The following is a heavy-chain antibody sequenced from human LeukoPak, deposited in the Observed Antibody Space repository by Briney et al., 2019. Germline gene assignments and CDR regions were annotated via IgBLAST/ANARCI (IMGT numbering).Heavy chain of an antibody. V-gene: IGHV3-9*01. CDR2: ITWNSGSL. CDR1: GFTFDDYA. Sequence: PGRSLRPSCAASGFTFDDYAMHWVRQAPGKGLEWVSGITWNSGSLGYADSVKGRFTISRDNAKNSLHLQMNSLRAEDTALYYCAKGSGWSYFDYWGQGTLVTVSS. D-gene: IGHD6-19*01. CDR3: AKGSGWSYFDY. J-gene: IGHJ4*02.